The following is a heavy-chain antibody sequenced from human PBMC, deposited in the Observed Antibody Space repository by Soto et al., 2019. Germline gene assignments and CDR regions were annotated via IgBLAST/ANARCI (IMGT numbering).Heavy chain of an antibody. CDR3: AKDLGIAAAAPGDWFDP. CDR2: ISGSGGST. CDR1: GFIFSSYA. D-gene: IGHD6-13*01. V-gene: IGHV3-23*01. J-gene: IGHJ5*02. Sequence: GGSLRLSCAPSGFIFSSYARRCVRQAPGEGLEWVSAISGSGGSTYYADSVKGRFTISRDNSKNTLYLQMNSLRAEDTAVYYCAKDLGIAAAAPGDWFDPWGQGTLVTVS.